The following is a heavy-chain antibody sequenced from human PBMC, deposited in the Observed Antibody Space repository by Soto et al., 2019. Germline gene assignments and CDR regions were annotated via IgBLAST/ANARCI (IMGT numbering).Heavy chain of an antibody. CDR2: IDYSGST. CDR3: ARDGPHYYGFDV. Sequence: SETLSLTCTVSGDSISNSDYYWNWIRQSPGKGLEWIASIDYSGSTYYNPPLKSRVVISADTSKNLFSLKLRSVTAADTALYFCARDGPHYYGFDVWGQGTTVTSP. J-gene: IGHJ6*02. CDR1: GDSISNSDYY. V-gene: IGHV4-30-4*01.